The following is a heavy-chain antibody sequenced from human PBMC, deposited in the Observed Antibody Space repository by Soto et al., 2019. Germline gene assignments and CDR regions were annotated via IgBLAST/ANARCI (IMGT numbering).Heavy chain of an antibody. Sequence: QVQLVQSGAEVKKPGASVKVSCKASGYTFSTYYMHWVRQAPGQGYEWMGIIKPSGGSTTYAQKVQGRVTMPRDTSTTTVYMELSSLKSEDTAMYYCARYDYNGYYFDYWGQGTLVTVSS. CDR1: GYTFSTYY. V-gene: IGHV1-46*01. D-gene: IGHD4-4*01. J-gene: IGHJ4*02. CDR2: IKPSGGST. CDR3: ARYDYNGYYFDY.